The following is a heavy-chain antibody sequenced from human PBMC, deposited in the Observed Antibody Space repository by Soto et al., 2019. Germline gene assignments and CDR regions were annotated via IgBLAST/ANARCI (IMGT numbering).Heavy chain of an antibody. CDR1: GFNVRSYW. J-gene: IGHJ4*02. D-gene: IGHD3-16*01. V-gene: IGHV3-7*01. Sequence: GGSLRLSCAVSGFNVRSYWMSWVRQAPVKGLEWVASIKEDGSEIYYLQSVRGRFAISRDSAGNALQLAMNYLSAEDTATYFCPREIGFDYVNWGQGTLVTVSS. CDR3: PREIGFDYVN. CDR2: IKEDGSEI.